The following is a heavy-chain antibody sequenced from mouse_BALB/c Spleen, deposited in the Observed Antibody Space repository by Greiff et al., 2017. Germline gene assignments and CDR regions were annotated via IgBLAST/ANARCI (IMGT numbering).Heavy chain of an antibody. CDR3: ARGEVRRRAGYFDV. D-gene: IGHD2-14*01. CDR1: GYTFTSYT. Sequence: QVQLQQSGAELARPGASVKMSCKASGYTFTSYTMHWVKQRPGQGLEWIGYINPSSGYTNYNQKFKDKATLTADKSSSTAYMQLSSLTSEDSAVYYCARGEVRRRAGYFDVWGAGTTVTVSS. V-gene: IGHV1-4*01. CDR2: INPSSGYT. J-gene: IGHJ1*01.